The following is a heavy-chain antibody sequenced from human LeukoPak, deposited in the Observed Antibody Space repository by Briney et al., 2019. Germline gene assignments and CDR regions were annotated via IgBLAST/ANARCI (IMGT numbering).Heavy chain of an antibody. CDR3: ARDPLQHYYDSSGSFDY. Sequence: PSETLSLTCSVSDDSITMYYWTWIRQPPGKGLEWIGSIYHSGSTYYNPSLKSRVTISVDTSKNQFSLKLSSVTAADTAVYYCARDPLQHYYDSSGSFDYWGQGTLVTVSS. D-gene: IGHD3-22*01. J-gene: IGHJ4*02. CDR1: DDSITMYY. CDR2: IYHSGST. V-gene: IGHV4-38-2*02.